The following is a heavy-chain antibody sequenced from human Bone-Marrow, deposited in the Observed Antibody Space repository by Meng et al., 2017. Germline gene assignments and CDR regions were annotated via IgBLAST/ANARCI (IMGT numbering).Heavy chain of an antibody. CDR2: IKADGTET. Sequence: GESLKISCAASGFTFYEYWMTWVRQAPGKGLEWVANIKADGTETFYADAVKGRFTIYRDNAKKSVYLQMHNLRVDDTAVYYCARDPTRRFDHWDQGTLVTVSS. J-gene: IGHJ4*02. CDR1: GFTFYEYW. CDR3: ARDPTRRFDH. V-gene: IGHV3-7*01.